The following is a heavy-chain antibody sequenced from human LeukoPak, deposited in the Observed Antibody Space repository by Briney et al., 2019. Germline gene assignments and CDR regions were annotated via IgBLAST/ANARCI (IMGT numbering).Heavy chain of an antibody. CDR1: GYSISSGYY. J-gene: IGHJ4*02. D-gene: IGHD3-3*01. V-gene: IGHV4-38-2*02. Sequence: SETLSLTCTVSGYSISSGYYWGWIRQPPGKGLEWIGSIYHSGSTYYNPSLKSRVTISVDTSKNQFSLKLSSVTAADTAVYYCARDHGVPYDFWSGYHRTYYFDYWGQGTLVTVSS. CDR2: IYHSGST. CDR3: ARDHGVPYDFWSGYHRTYYFDY.